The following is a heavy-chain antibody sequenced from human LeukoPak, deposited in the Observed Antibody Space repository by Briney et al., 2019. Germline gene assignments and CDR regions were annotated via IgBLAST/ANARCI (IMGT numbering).Heavy chain of an antibody. J-gene: IGHJ5*02. CDR1: GFSFSKSW. CDR3: ARDQDGNDVGWFDP. D-gene: IGHD2-8*01. V-gene: IGHV3-7*03. Sequence: GGSLRLSCAASGFSFSKSWMSWVRQAPGKGLGWVADIKQDGSEKYYVDSVKGRFTISRDNAKNSLYLQMNSLRAEDTAVYYCARDQDGNDVGWFDPWGQGTLVTVSS. CDR2: IKQDGSEK.